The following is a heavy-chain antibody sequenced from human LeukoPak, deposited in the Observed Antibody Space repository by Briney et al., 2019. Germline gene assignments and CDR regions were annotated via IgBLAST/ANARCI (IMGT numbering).Heavy chain of an antibody. CDR2: IHYSGST. Sequence: SETLSLTCTVSGGSISSYYWSWIRQPPGKGLEWIGYIHYSGSTHYNPSLKSRVTISVDTSKNQFSLKLSSVTAADTAVYYCARESSGWYPVRYFDYWGQGTLVTVSS. CDR3: ARESSGWYPVRYFDY. V-gene: IGHV4-59*12. J-gene: IGHJ4*02. D-gene: IGHD6-19*01. CDR1: GGSISSYY.